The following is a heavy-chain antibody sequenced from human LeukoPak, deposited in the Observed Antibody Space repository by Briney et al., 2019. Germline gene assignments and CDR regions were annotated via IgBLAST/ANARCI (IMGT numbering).Heavy chain of an antibody. V-gene: IGHV4-39*01. CDR1: GGSISSSSYY. D-gene: IGHD3-16*01. Sequence: PSETLSLTCTVSGGSISSSSYYWGWIRRPPGKGLEWIGNIYYSGSTYYNPSLKSRVTISVDTSKNQFSLKLSSVTAADTAVYYCARRAITWDAFDIWGQGTMVTVSS. CDR3: ARRAITWDAFDI. J-gene: IGHJ3*02. CDR2: IYYSGST.